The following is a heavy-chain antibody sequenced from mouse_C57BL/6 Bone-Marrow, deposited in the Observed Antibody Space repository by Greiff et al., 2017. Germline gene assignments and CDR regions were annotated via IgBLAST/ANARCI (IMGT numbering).Heavy chain of an antibody. D-gene: IGHD2-3*01. CDR1: GYTFTDYY. CDR2: INPNNGGT. CDR3: ARDYDGYYWYFDV. Sequence: EVQLRQSGPDLVKPGASVKISCKVSGYTFTDYYMNWVKQSHGKSLEWIGDINPNNGGTSYNQKFKGKATLTVDKSSSTAYMELRSLTSEDSAVYYYARDYDGYYWYFDVWGTGTTVTVSS. V-gene: IGHV1-26*01. J-gene: IGHJ1*03.